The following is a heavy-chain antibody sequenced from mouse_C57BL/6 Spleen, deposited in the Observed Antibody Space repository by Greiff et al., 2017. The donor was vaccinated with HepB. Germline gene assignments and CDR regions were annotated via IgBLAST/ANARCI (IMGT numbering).Heavy chain of an antibody. CDR2: ISYDGSN. V-gene: IGHV3-6*01. J-gene: IGHJ1*03. CDR3: ARDHDWYFDV. Sequence: ESGPGLVKPSQSLSLTCSVTGYSITSGYYWNWIRQFPGNKLEWMGYISYDGSNNYNPSLKNRIAITRYTSKNQFFLKLNSVTTEDTATYYCARDHDWYFDVWGTGTTVTVSS. CDR1: GYSITSGYY.